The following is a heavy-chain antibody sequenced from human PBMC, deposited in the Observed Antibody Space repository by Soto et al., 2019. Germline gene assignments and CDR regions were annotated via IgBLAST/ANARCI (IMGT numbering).Heavy chain of an antibody. V-gene: IGHV4-61*01. CDR2: IYYRGSP. J-gene: IGHJ4*02. CDR3: ARGRAEWLRPGFDS. Sequence: QVQLQESGPGLVKPSETLSLTCTVSGGSVSSGSNFWSWIRQPPGKGLEWIGYIYYRGSPNYNPSLKSRVTISLDTSKNQFSLKLNSMTAADTAVYYCARGRAEWLRPGFDSWGQGTLVTVSS. D-gene: IGHD6-19*01. CDR1: GGSVSSGSNF.